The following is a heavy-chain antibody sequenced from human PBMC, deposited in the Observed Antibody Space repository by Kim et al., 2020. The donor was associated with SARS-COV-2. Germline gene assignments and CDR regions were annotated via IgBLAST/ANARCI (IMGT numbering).Heavy chain of an antibody. CDR1: GFTFSSYS. V-gene: IGHV3-21*01. Sequence: GGSLRLSCAASGFTFSSYSMNWVRQAPGKGLEWVSSISSSSSYIYYADSVKGRFTISRDNAKNSLYLQMNSLRAEDTAVYYCARDRTVTTIGYYYYGMDVWGQGTTVTVSS. J-gene: IGHJ6*02. CDR2: ISSSSSYI. CDR3: ARDRTVTTIGYYYYGMDV. D-gene: IGHD4-4*01.